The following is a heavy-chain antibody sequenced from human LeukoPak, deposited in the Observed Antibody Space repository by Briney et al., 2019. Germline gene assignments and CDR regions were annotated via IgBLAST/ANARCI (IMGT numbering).Heavy chain of an antibody. CDR2: ISGSGGGT. V-gene: IGHV3-23*01. Sequence: GGSLRLSCAGSGFTFSTFAMSWVRQAPGRGLEWVSAISGSGGGTYYADSVKGPFTISRDNSKNTLYLQMNSLRAEDTAVYYCAKCPYSGSWAALDIWGQGTMVTVSS. CDR1: GFTFSTFA. J-gene: IGHJ3*02. D-gene: IGHD1-26*01. CDR3: AKCPYSGSWAALDI.